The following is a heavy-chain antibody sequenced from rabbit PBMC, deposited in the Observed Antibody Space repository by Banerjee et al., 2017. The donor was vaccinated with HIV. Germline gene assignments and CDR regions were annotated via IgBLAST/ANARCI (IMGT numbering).Heavy chain of an antibody. D-gene: IGHD6-1*01. Sequence: QEQPEESGGDLVKPEGSLTLTCTASGFSFSDNYVMCWVRQAPGKGLEWIACIYAGTSGSTYYASWAKGRFTISKTSSTTVTLQMTSLTVADTATYFCARGASGGTDYAYARDLWGPGTLVTVS. CDR3: ARGASGGTDYAYARDL. V-gene: IGHV1S45*01. J-gene: IGHJ4*01. CDR1: GFSFSDNYV. CDR2: IYAGTSGST.